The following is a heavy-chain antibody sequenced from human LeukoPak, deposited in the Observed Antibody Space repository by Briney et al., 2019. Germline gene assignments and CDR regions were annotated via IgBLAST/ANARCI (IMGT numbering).Heavy chain of an antibody. J-gene: IGHJ1*01. D-gene: IGHD6-19*01. Sequence: PGGSLRLSCAASGVTLSTYAMSWARQAPGKGLEWVSAISGSGGSTYYADSVKGRFTISRDNSKNTLYLQMNSLRAEDTAVYYCAKEGVYLAVAGGYFQHWGQGTLVTVSS. V-gene: IGHV3-23*01. CDR2: ISGSGGST. CDR3: AKEGVYLAVAGGYFQH. CDR1: GVTLSTYA.